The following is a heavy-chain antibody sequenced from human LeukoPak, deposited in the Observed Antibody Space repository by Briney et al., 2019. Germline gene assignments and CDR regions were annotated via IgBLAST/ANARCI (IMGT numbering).Heavy chain of an antibody. CDR1: GFTFSSHW. J-gene: IGHJ4*02. Sequence: GGSLRLSCAASGFTFSSHWMNWVRQAPGKGLEWVANIKQDGSEKYYVDSVKGRFTISRDNAKNSLYLQMNSLRAEDTAVYYCARDHTVGQWPTHFDDWGQGTLVTVSS. CDR2: IKQDGSEK. D-gene: IGHD6-19*01. CDR3: ARDHTVGQWPTHFDD. V-gene: IGHV3-7*01.